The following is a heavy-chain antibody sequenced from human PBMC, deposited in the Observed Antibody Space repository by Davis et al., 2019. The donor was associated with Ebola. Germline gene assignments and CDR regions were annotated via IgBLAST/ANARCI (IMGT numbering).Heavy chain of an antibody. CDR2: IKSKRDGATT. CDR1: GFTFSGAW. V-gene: IGHV3-15*07. J-gene: IGHJ4*02. Sequence: GESLKISCAASGFTFSGAWMNWVRQAPGKGLEWVGRIKSKRDGATTDYAASVKGRFTISRDNSRNTLYLHMNSLTVEDTAVYYCARVRGGIAVVPTALFDYWGQGNLVTVSS. CDR3: ARVRGGIAVVPTALFDY. D-gene: IGHD2-2*01.